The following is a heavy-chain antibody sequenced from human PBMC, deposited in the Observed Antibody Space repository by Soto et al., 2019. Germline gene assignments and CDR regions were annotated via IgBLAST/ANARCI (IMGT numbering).Heavy chain of an antibody. J-gene: IGHJ4*02. Sequence: GESLKISCAASGFTFNNYWMNWVRQAPGKGLEWVANIKEDGSEKYYVDSVKGRFTISRDNAKNSLYLQMNSLRAEDTAVYYCARDINYHDSSGYFVYWGQGTLVTVSS. CDR2: IKEDGSEK. D-gene: IGHD3-22*01. CDR1: GFTFNNYW. V-gene: IGHV3-7*05. CDR3: ARDINYHDSSGYFVY.